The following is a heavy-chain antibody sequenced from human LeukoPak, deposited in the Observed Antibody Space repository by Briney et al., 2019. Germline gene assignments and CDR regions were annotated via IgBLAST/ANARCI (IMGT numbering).Heavy chain of an antibody. CDR2: INGYNGYT. V-gene: IGHV1-18*04. D-gene: IGHD4-11*01. J-gene: IGHJ4*02. CDR1: GYTFTSYS. CDR3: ARMGGVTVSGDY. Sequence: GASVKVSCKGFGYTFTSYSLTWVRQAPGQGLEWMGWINGYNGYTDYAQRFQGRVTMTTDTSTSTGYMELRNLRSDDTAVYFCARMGGVTVSGDYWGQGTLVSVSS.